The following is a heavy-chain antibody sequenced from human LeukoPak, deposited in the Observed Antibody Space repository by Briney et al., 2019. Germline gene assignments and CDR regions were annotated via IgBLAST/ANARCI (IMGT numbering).Heavy chain of an antibody. CDR1: GYTFTGYY. CDR3: ARGGSKDYDYVWGRYLEYYFDY. J-gene: IGHJ4*02. D-gene: IGHD3-16*01. V-gene: IGHV1-2*06. Sequence: ASVKVSCKASGYTFTGYYMHWVRQAPGQGLEWMGRINPNSGGTNYAQKFQGRVTMTRDTSISTAYMELSRLRSDDTAVYYCARGGSKDYDYVWGRYLEYYFDYWGQGTLVTVSS. CDR2: INPNSGGT.